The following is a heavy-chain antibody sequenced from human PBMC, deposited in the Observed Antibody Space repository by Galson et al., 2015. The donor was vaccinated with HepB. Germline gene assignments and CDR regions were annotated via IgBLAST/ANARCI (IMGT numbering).Heavy chain of an antibody. Sequence: SLRLSCAASGFTFSSYGMTWVRQAPGKGLEWVSSISGSGGSSYYADSVNGRFSISRDNSNNTLYLQLNSLTGEDMAEYYCAKGTYGDYRGFDYWGQGTLVTVSS. V-gene: IGHV3-23*01. CDR2: ISGSGGSS. CDR3: AKGTYGDYRGFDY. J-gene: IGHJ4*02. CDR1: GFTFSSYG. D-gene: IGHD4-17*01.